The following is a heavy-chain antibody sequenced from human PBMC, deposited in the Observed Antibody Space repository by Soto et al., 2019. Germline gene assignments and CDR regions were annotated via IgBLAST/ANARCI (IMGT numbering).Heavy chain of an antibody. CDR1: GFTVSSANY. Sequence: EVQLVESGGGLIQPGGALRLSCVVSGFTVSSANYMSWVRQAPGKGLEWVSVIYPGDTTFYADSVKGRFTISRDNYKNTLYLQMNSLRAEDTAVYYCHGYGYWGQGTLVTVSS. CDR2: IYPGDTT. V-gene: IGHV3-53*01. D-gene: IGHD5-12*01. CDR3: HGYGY. J-gene: IGHJ4*02.